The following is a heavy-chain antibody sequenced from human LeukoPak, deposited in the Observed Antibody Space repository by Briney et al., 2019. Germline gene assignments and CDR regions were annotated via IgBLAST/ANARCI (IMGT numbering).Heavy chain of an antibody. J-gene: IGHJ3*02. V-gene: IGHV3-7*01. CDR1: GFTFSSYW. D-gene: IGHD3-10*01. CDR3: ARLKVLWWGETPYFFNI. CDR2: IKQDGSEK. Sequence: GGSLRLSCAASGFTFSSYWMSWVRQAPGKGLEWVANIKQDGSEKYYVDSVKGRFTISRDNAKNSLYLQMNSLRAEDTAVYYCARLKVLWWGETPYFFNIGAKGTRAPVST.